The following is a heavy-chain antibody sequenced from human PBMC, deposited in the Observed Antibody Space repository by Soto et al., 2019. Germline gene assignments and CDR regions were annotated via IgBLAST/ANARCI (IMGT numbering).Heavy chain of an antibody. D-gene: IGHD1-1*01. CDR3: ASLSRLEPRSAFDY. CDR1: GYIFTNYW. J-gene: IGHJ4*02. CDR2: IYPGDSDT. V-gene: IGHV5-51*01. Sequence: GASLKISCKGSGYIFTNYWIGSVRQMPGKGLEWMGIIYPGDSDTKYSPSFQGQVTISADKSINTAYLQWSSLKASDTAMYYCASLSRLEPRSAFDYWGQGTLVTVSS.